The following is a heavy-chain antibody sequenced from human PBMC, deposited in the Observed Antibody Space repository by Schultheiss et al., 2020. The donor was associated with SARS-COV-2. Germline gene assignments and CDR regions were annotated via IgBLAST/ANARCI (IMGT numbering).Heavy chain of an antibody. V-gene: IGHV3-23*01. CDR1: GFTFSNAW. D-gene: IGHD6-6*01. J-gene: IGHJ6*02. CDR3: AKSREYSSSIYGMDV. CDR2: ISGSGGST. Sequence: GGSLRLSCAASGFTFSNAWMSWVRQAPGKGLEWVSAISGSGGSTYYADSVKGRFTISRDNSKNTLYLQMNSLRAEDTAVYYCAKSREYSSSIYGMDVWGQGTTVTVSS.